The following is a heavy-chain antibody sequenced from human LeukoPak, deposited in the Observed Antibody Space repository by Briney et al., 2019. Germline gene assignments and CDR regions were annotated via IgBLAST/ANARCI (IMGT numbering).Heavy chain of an antibody. CDR3: AKDVYGSGWYGSFDF. J-gene: IGHJ4*02. Sequence: GGSLRLSCAASGFTFSSYAMHWFRQAPGKGLEWVAFIRYDGSNKYYVDSVKGRFTISRDNSKNTLYLRMNSLRAEDTAVYYCAKDVYGSGWYGSFDFWGQGTLVTVSS. D-gene: IGHD6-19*01. CDR2: IRYDGSNK. CDR1: GFTFSSYA. V-gene: IGHV3-30*02.